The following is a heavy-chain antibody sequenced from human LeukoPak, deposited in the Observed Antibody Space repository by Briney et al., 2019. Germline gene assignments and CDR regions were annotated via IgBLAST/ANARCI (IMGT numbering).Heavy chain of an antibody. D-gene: IGHD1-1*01. J-gene: IGHJ6*03. V-gene: IGHV4-61*09. CDR1: GGSISSGTYY. Sequence: PSQTLSLTCTVSGGSISSGTYYWSWIRQPAGKGLEWIGHIYTSGSTKYNPSLKSRVTISVDTSKNQFSLKLSSVTAADTAVYYCARTTPYGYYYMDVWGKGTTVTVSS. CDR3: ARTTPYGYYYMDV. CDR2: IYTSGST.